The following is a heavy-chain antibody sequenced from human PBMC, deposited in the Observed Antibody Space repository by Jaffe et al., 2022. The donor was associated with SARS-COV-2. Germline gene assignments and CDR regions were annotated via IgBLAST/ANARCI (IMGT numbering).Heavy chain of an antibody. CDR2: ISGSGDST. CDR1: GFTFSSFA. J-gene: IGHJ6*02. CDR3: AKGSVGESPSYGMDV. V-gene: IGHV3-23*01. D-gene: IGHD3-16*01. Sequence: EVQLLESGGGLVQPGGSLRLSCAASGFTFSSFAMTWVRQAPGTGLEWVSTISGSGDSTYYADSVKGRFTISRDNSKNTLYLQMNSLRTEDTAVYSCAKGSVGESPSYGMDVWGQGTTVTVSS.